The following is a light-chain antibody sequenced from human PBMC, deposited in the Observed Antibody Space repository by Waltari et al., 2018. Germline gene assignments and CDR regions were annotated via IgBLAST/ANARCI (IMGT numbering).Light chain of an antibody. V-gene: IGLV2-23*02. CDR3: CSYAGGSAFV. CDR2: GVS. Sequence: QSALTHPASVSGSPGQSIPISCTGPSSDVGSYNLVSWYQHRPGKAPKLIIYGVSKRPSGVSNRFSGSKSGNTASLTISGLRTEDEADYYCCSYAGGSAFVFGTGTKITVL. CDR1: SSDVGSYNL. J-gene: IGLJ1*01.